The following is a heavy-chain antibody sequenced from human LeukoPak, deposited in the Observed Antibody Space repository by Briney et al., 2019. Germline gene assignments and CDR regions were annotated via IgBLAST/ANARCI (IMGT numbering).Heavy chain of an antibody. D-gene: IGHD1-26*01. CDR3: ARTYGGTYYTDY. CDR1: GCSVSSSSYY. J-gene: IGHJ4*02. Sequence: SETLSLTCTVSGCSVSSSSYYWGWIRQSPGKGLEWIGNIHYNGSTDYNPSLKSRVTISGDTSKNQFSLKLISLTAADTAVYYCARTYGGTYYTDYWGQGTLVTVSS. CDR2: IHYNGST. V-gene: IGHV4-39*01.